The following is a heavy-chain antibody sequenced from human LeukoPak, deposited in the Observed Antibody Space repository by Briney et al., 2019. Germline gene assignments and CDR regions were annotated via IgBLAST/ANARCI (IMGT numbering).Heavy chain of an antibody. V-gene: IGHV4-39*01. CDR3: ARLEGGYPYFDY. J-gene: IGHJ4*02. CDR1: GGSISSSSYY. Sequence: SETLSLTCTVSGGSISSSSYYWGWIRQPPGKGLEWIGSIYYSGSTYYNPSLKSRVTISVDTSKNQFSLKLSSVTAADTAVYYCARLEGGYPYFDYSGQGTLVSVSS. D-gene: IGHD5-12*01. CDR2: IYYSGST.